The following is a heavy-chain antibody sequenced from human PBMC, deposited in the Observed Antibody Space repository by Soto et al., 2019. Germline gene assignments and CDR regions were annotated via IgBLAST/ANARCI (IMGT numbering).Heavy chain of an antibody. CDR1: GGTFSSYA. CDR3: AKDWGLAGTYYYGMDV. V-gene: IGHV1-69*13. CDR2: IIPIFGTA. D-gene: IGHD6-13*01. Sequence: ASVKVSCKASGGTFSSYAISWVRQAPGQGLEWMGGIIPIFGTANYAQKFQGRVTITADESTSTAYMELNSLRAEDTALYYCAKDWGLAGTYYYGMDVWGQGTTVTVSS. J-gene: IGHJ6*02.